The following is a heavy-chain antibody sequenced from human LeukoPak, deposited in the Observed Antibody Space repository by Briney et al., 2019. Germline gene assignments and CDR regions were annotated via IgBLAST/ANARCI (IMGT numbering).Heavy chain of an antibody. CDR3: ARVGGPPHRNWYFDL. J-gene: IGHJ2*01. CDR1: GGTFSSYT. D-gene: IGHD3-16*01. Sequence: EASVKVSCKASGGTFSSYTISWVRQAPGQGLEWMGRIIPILGIANYAQTFQGRVTITTDKSTSTAYMELSSLRSEDTAVYYCARVGGPPHRNWYFDLWGRGTLVTVSS. V-gene: IGHV1-69*02. CDR2: IIPILGIA.